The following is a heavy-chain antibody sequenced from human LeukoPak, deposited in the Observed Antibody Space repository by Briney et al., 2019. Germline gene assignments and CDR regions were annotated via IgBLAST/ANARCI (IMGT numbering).Heavy chain of an antibody. Sequence: SETLSLTCTVSGGSISSNYWSWIRQPPGKGLEWVGYIYYSGSTHYNPSLRSRVTIAVDTSKKQFSLNLSSVTAADTAVYYCARVPPLGYCSGGSCYSDAFDIWGQGTMVTVSS. D-gene: IGHD2-15*01. J-gene: IGHJ3*02. CDR2: IYYSGST. CDR1: GGSISSNY. CDR3: ARVPPLGYCSGGSCYSDAFDI. V-gene: IGHV4-59*01.